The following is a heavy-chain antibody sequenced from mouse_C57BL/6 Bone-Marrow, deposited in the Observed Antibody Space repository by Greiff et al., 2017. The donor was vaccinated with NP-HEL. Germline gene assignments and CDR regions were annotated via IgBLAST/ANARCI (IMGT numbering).Heavy chain of an antibody. CDR2: INSDGGST. CDR1: EYEFPSHD. D-gene: IGHD2-3*01. V-gene: IGHV5-2*01. Sequence: EVKLMESGGGLVQPGESLKLSCESNEYEFPSHDMSWVRKTPEKRLELVAAINSDGGSTYYPDTMERRFIISRDNTKKTLYLQMSSLRSEDTALYYCARRKGYYDGYPDYWGQGTTLTVSS. J-gene: IGHJ2*01. CDR3: ARRKGYYDGYPDY.